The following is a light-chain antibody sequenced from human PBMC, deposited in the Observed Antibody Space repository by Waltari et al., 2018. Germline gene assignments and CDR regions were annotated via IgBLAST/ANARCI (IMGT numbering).Light chain of an antibody. CDR2: VAS. J-gene: IGKJ1*01. CDR3: QHHFRLPAT. V-gene: IGKV3-20*01. CDR1: QSISRY. Sequence: IMLTQSPGHLSLSPGERATPSCRASQSISRYLAWYQQKPGQAPRLLIYVASTRATGIPDRFSGSGSGTDFSLTISGLEPEDSAVYYCQHHFRLPATFGQGTKVEIK.